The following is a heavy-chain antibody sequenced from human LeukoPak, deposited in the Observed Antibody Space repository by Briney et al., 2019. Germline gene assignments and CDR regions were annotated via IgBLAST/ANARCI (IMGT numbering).Heavy chain of an antibody. V-gene: IGHV3-15*01. D-gene: IGHD2-21*01. CDR2: IKSKAGGETT. J-gene: IGHJ4*02. CDR3: TTDPDNSGGDGDFDY. Sequence: GGSLRLSCAASGFIFRSYWMHWVRQVPGKGLEWVGLIKSKAGGETTDFAAPVKGRFAISRDDSRNTVYLQMNSLTTEDTAVYYCTTDPDNSGGDGDFDYWGQGTLVTVSS. CDR1: GFIFRSYW.